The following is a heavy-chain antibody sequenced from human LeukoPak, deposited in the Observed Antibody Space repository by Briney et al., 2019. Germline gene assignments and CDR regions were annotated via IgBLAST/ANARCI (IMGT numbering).Heavy chain of an antibody. J-gene: IGHJ4*02. D-gene: IGHD1-26*01. Sequence: SQTLSLTCTISRDSFTSGGLYWSWVRQRQGEGLEWVGYISNSWTSFYNPSLKSRPRISRDTSKNQFSLSLKSVTAADTAVYFCARVEWESYYSDFWGQGTLVTVSS. CDR3: ARVEWESYYSDF. CDR2: ISNSWTS. CDR1: RDSFTSGGLY. V-gene: IGHV4-31*03.